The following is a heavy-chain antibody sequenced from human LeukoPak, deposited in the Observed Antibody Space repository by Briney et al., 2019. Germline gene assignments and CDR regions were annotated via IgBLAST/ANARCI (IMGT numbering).Heavy chain of an antibody. CDR3: ARHYDFWSGYYWGKDGMDV. V-gene: IGHV4-39*01. D-gene: IGHD3-3*01. Sequence: PSETLSLTCTVSGGSISSSSYYWGWIRQPPGKGLEWIGSIYYSGSTYYNPSLKSRVTISVDTSKNQFSLRLSSVTAADTAVYYCARHYDFWSGYYWGKDGMDVWGQGTTVTVSS. CDR2: IYYSGST. J-gene: IGHJ6*02. CDR1: GGSISSSSYY.